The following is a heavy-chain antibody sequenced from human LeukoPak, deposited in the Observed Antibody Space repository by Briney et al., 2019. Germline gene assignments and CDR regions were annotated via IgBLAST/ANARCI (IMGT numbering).Heavy chain of an antibody. CDR2: ISAYNGNT. J-gene: IGHJ6*03. D-gene: IGHD3-9*01. Sequence: ASVKVSCKASGYTFTSYGISWVRQAPGQGLEWMGWISAYNGNTNYAQKLQGRVTMTTDTSTSTAYMELRSLRSDDTAVYYCARTYYDISTGHHYYYYMDVWGKGTTVTVSS. CDR1: GYTFTSYG. V-gene: IGHV1-18*01. CDR3: ARTYYDISTGHHYYYYMDV.